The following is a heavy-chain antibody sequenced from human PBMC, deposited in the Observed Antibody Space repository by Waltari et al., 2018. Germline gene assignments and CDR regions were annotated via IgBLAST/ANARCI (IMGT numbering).Heavy chain of an antibody. CDR3: ARGIPEWLVRGGYYYYYMDV. Sequence: QVQLQQWGAGLLKPSETLSLTCAVYGGSFSGYYWCWIRQPPGKGLEWIGEINHSGSTNYNPSLQSRVTISVDTSKNQFSLKLSSVTAADTAVYYCARGIPEWLVRGGYYYYYMDVWGKGTTVTVSS. J-gene: IGHJ6*03. V-gene: IGHV4-34*01. CDR2: INHSGST. D-gene: IGHD6-19*01. CDR1: GGSFSGYY.